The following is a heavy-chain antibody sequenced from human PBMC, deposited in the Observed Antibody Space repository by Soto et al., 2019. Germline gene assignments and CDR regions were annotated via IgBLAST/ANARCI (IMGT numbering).Heavy chain of an antibody. V-gene: IGHV3-21*01. D-gene: IGHD4-17*01. CDR3: ARGPTTVTHFDY. CDR1: GFTFSSYS. CDR2: ISSSSSYI. Sequence: PGGSLRLSCAASGFTFSSYSMNWVRQAPGKGLEWVSSISSSSSYIYYADSVKGRFTISRDNAKNSLYLQMNGLRAEDTAVYYCARGPTTVTHFDYWGQGTLVTVSS. J-gene: IGHJ4*02.